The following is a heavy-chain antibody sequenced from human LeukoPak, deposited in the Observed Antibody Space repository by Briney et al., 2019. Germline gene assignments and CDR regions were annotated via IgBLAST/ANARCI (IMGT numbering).Heavy chain of an antibody. CDR2: IYCSGST. CDR1: GGSISSSSYY. D-gene: IGHD3-10*01. Sequence: SETLSLTCTVSGGSISSSSYYWSWIRQPPGKGLEWIGYIYCSGSTNYNPSLKSRVTISVDTSKNQFSLKLSSVTAADTAVYYCARYYGSGNQGAFDIWGQGTMVTVSS. J-gene: IGHJ3*02. CDR3: ARYYGSGNQGAFDI. V-gene: IGHV4-61*01.